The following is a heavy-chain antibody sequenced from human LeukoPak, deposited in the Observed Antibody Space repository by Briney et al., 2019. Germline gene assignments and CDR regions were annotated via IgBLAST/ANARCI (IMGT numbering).Heavy chain of an antibody. CDR2: ISGSGGST. Sequence: GGSLRLSCAASGFTFSSYAMSWVRQAPGKGLEWVSAISGSGGSTYYADSVKGRSTISRDTPKNTLYLQMNSLRVEDTAVYYCASWPVGWYGEDSWGQGTLVTVSS. J-gene: IGHJ4*02. CDR1: GFTFSSYA. V-gene: IGHV3-23*01. CDR3: ASWPVGWYGEDS. D-gene: IGHD6-19*01.